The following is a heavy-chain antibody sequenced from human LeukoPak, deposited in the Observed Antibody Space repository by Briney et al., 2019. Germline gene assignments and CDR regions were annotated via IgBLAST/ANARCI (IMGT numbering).Heavy chain of an antibody. V-gene: IGHV3-30-3*01. D-gene: IGHD3-22*01. CDR2: ISYDGSNK. CDR1: GFTFSSYA. CDR3: ARDSQWLLPDTNFDY. J-gene: IGHJ4*02. Sequence: PAGSLRLSCAASGFTFSSYAMHWVRQTPGRGLEWVAVISYDGSNKYYADFVKGRFTISRDNSKITLDLQMNSLRAEDTAVYYCARDSQWLLPDTNFDYWGQGTLVTVSS.